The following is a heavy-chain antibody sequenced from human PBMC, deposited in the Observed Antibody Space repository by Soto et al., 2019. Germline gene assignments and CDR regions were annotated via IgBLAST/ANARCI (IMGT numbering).Heavy chain of an antibody. CDR2: INPASTST. J-gene: IGHJ5*02. V-gene: IGHV1-46*01. CDR3: ARYLAAGYH. CDR1: GYTFTHYY. D-gene: IGHD6-13*01. Sequence: QVQLVQSGAEVKKPGASVKVSCRTSGYTFTHYYIHWVRQAPGQGLEWLGIINPASTSTNYAQEFQGRVTLTMDTSTTTVYMELSGLRTEDTAIFYCARYLAAGYHWGQGTLVTVSS.